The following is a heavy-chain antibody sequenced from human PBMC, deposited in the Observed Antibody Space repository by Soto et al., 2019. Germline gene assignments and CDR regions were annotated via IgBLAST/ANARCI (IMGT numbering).Heavy chain of an antibody. V-gene: IGHV3-21*01. CDR1: GFTFSSYS. CDR3: ARPKTHCTGGNCFPDC. Sequence: EVQLVESGGGLVKPGGSLRLSCAASGFTFSSYSLSWVRQAPGKGLEWVSSISSSSSYIYYADSVKGRFTISRDNAKNSLYLQMNSLRAEDTAVYYCARPKTHCTGGNCFPDCWGQGTLVTVSS. CDR2: ISSSSSYI. J-gene: IGHJ4*02. D-gene: IGHD2-15*01.